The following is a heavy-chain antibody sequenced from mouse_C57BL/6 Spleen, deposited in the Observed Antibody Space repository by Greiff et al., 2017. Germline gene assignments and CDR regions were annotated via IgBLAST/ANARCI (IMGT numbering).Heavy chain of an antibody. V-gene: IGHV1-26*01. CDR1: GYTFTDYY. Sequence: EVQLQQSGPELVKPGASVKISCKASGYTFTDYYMNWVKQSHGKSLEWIGDINPNNGGTSYNQKFKGKATLTVDKSSSTAYMELRSLTSEDSAVXYCARDYDCYGRSYWYFDVWGTGTTVTVSS. CDR3: ARDYDCYGRSYWYFDV. D-gene: IGHD1-1*01. J-gene: IGHJ1*03. CDR2: INPNNGGT.